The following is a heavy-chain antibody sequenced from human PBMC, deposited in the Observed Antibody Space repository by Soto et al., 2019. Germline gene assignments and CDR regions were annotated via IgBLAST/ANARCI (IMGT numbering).Heavy chain of an antibody. V-gene: IGHV4-34*01. Sequence: SETLSLTCAVYGGSFSGYYWSWIRQPPGKGLEWIGEINHSGSTNYNPSLKSRVTISVDTSKNQFSLKLSSVTAADTAVYYCARGKRQLARARWFDPWGQGTLVTVSS. CDR1: GGSFSGYY. CDR3: ARGKRQLARARWFDP. J-gene: IGHJ5*02. D-gene: IGHD6-6*01. CDR2: INHSGST.